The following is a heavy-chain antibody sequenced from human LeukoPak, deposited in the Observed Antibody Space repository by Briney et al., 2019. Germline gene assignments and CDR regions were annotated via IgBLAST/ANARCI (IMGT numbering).Heavy chain of an antibody. CDR3: ARETWDYYYYYYMDV. CDR1: GYSISSGYD. V-gene: IGHV4-38-2*02. J-gene: IGHJ6*03. Sequence: PSETLSLTCTVSGYSISSGYDWGWMRQAPGKGLEWLGSISQSGNTYNNPSLKSRVTLSVDTSKNQFSLKLSSVTAADTAVYYCARETWDYYYYYYMDVWGKGTTVTVSS. D-gene: IGHD7-27*01. CDR2: ISQSGNT.